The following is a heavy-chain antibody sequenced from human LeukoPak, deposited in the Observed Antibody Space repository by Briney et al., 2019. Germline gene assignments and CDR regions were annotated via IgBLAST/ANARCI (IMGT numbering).Heavy chain of an antibody. V-gene: IGHV3-73*01. CDR3: TSYYSGSHGEPFDY. CDR1: GFTFSGSA. Sequence: GGSLRLPCAASGFTFSGSAMHWVRQASGKGLEWVGRIRSKANSYATAYAASVKGRFTISRDDSKNTAYLQMNSLKTEDTAVYYCTSYYSGSHGEPFDYWGQGTLVTVSS. CDR2: IRSKANSYAT. J-gene: IGHJ4*02. D-gene: IGHD1-26*01.